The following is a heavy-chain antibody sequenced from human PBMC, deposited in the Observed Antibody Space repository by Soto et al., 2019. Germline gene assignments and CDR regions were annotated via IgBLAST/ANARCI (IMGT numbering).Heavy chain of an antibody. CDR3: ARDPNDTSGSYYYYGMDV. J-gene: IGHJ6*02. D-gene: IGHD3-22*01. Sequence: VASVKVSCKASGYTFTNYGISWVRQAPGQGLEWMGWISAYNGNTNYAQKFQGRVTMTTDTSTSTAYMELRSLRSDDTAVYCCARDPNDTSGSYYYYGMDVWGQGTTVTVSS. CDR2: ISAYNGNT. CDR1: GYTFTNYG. V-gene: IGHV1-18*01.